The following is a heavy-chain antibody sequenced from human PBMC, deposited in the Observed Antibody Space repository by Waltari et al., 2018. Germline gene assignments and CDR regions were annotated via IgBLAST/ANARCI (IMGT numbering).Heavy chain of an antibody. J-gene: IGHJ4*02. CDR2: IYYSGRT. CDR1: GGSLSSSSYY. Sequence: QLQLQESGPGLVTPSATLSLTCTVSGGSLSSSSYYWGWIRQPPGKGLEWIGSIYYSGRTYYNPSLKSRVTISVDTSKNQFSLKLSSVTAADTAVYYCARRGDYYGDRFDYWGQGTLVTVSS. V-gene: IGHV4-39*01. CDR3: ARRGDYYGDRFDY. D-gene: IGHD4-17*01.